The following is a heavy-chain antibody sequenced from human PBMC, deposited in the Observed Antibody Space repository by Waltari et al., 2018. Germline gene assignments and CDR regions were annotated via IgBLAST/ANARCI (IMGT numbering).Heavy chain of an antibody. J-gene: IGHJ4*02. CDR1: GYTFTSYD. D-gene: IGHD3-16*01. CDR3: ARGDYIWGSSPGIDY. Sequence: QVPLVQSGAEVKKPGASVKVSCKASGYTFTSYDITWVRPATGQGLEWMGWMNPNSGNKGYAQKFQGRVTITRNASISTAYMELSSLRSEDTAGYYCARGDYIWGSSPGIDYWGQGTLVTVSS. V-gene: IGHV1-8*03. CDR2: MNPNSGNK.